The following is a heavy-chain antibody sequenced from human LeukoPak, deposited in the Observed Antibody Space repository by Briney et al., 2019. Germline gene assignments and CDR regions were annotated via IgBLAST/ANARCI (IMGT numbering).Heavy chain of an antibody. CDR2: ISSSSSTI. V-gene: IGHV3-48*01. CDR1: GFTFSSYS. J-gene: IGHJ5*02. CDR3: ASIPEGDYDYVWGSYRYWHWFDP. Sequence: GGSLRLSCAASGFTFSSYSMNWVRQAPGKGLEWVSYISSSSSTIYYADSVKGRFTISRDNAKNSLYLQMNSLRAEDTAVYYCASIPEGDYDYVWGSYRYWHWFDPWGQGTLVTVSS. D-gene: IGHD3-16*02.